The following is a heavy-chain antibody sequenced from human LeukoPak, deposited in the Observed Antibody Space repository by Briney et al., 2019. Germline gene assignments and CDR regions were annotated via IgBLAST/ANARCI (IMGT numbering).Heavy chain of an antibody. Sequence: PSETLSLTCAVSGYSISRGYYWDWIRQPPGKGLEWIASIHHSGSTYYNPSLKSRVIMSVDTSKNQFSLKLSSVTAADTAVYYYARINSNPTYWGQGTLVTVSS. D-gene: IGHD1-14*01. V-gene: IGHV4-38-2*01. CDR1: GYSISRGYY. CDR2: IHHSGST. CDR3: ARINSNPTY. J-gene: IGHJ4*02.